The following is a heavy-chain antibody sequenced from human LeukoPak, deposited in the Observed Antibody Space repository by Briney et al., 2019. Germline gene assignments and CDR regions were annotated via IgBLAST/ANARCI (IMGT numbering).Heavy chain of an antibody. CDR3: ARNGYTAMVTSCDY. J-gene: IGHJ4*02. CDR2: IIPILGIA. CDR1: GGTFSSYA. V-gene: IGHV1-69*04. Sequence: SVKVSCKASGGTFSSYAISWVRQAPGQGLEWMGRIIPILGIANYAQKFQGRVTMTRDTSTSTVYMELSSLRSEDTAVYYCARNGYTAMVTSCDYWGQGTLVTVSS. D-gene: IGHD5-18*01.